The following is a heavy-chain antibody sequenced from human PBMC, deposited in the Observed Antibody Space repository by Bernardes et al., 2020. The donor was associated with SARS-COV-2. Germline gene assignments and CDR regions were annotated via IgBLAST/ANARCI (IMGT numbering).Heavy chain of an antibody. CDR2: LNYSGRT. Sequence: SETLSLTCAVYGGSLSGSYWNWIRQPPGPGLAWIGELNYSGRTNYNPSLKSRVTISVDTSKNQFSLKLNSVTAADTAVYYCARAVWGIWYFDLWGRGTLVTVYS. CDR1: GGSLSGSY. CDR3: ARAVWGIWYFDL. V-gene: IGHV4-34*01. D-gene: IGHD3-16*01. J-gene: IGHJ2*01.